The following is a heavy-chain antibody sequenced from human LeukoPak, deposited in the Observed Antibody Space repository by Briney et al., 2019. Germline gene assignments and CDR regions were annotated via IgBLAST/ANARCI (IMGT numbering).Heavy chain of an antibody. CDR1: GLTFSSYA. D-gene: IGHD2-15*01. CDR2: MSSSDDGR. CDR3: AKAPVTSCRGAFCYPFDY. J-gene: IGHJ4*02. Sequence: GGTLRLSCAASGLTFSSYAMSWVRQAPGKGLEGVSAMSSSDDGRYYAASVRGRFTISRDTSRSTLYLQMNSLRAEDAAVYYCAKAPVTSCRGAFCYPFDYWGQGTLVTVSS. V-gene: IGHV3-23*01.